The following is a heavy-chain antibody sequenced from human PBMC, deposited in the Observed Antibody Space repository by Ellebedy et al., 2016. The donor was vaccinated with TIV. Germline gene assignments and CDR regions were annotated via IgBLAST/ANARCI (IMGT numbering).Heavy chain of an antibody. J-gene: IGHJ4*02. CDR2: IYPGDSDT. CDR3: AWSLFWGDGYNFTEDY. CDR1: GYSFTSYW. V-gene: IGHV5-51*01. Sequence: GESLKISXKGSGYSFTSYWIGWVRQMPGKGLEWMGIIYPGDSDTRYSPSFQGQVTISADKSISTAYLQWSSLKASDTAMYYCAWSLFWGDGYNFTEDYWGQGTLVTVSS. D-gene: IGHD5-24*01.